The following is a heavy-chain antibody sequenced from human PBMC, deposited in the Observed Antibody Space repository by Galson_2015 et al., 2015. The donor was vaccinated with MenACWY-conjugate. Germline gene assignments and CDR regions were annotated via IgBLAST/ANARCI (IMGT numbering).Heavy chain of an antibody. CDR2: IKGDGSKK. Sequence: SLRLSCAASGFDFSNSWMTWVRRAPGKGLEWVANIKGDGSKKHSVDSVTGRFIISRDNAKNSLYLQMNSLRADDTAIYYCARDSSPKYDSSWHDAFDIWGQGTMVVVST. D-gene: IGHD1-1*01. CDR3: ARDSSPKYDSSWHDAFDI. J-gene: IGHJ3*02. CDR1: GFDFSNSW. V-gene: IGHV3-7*03.